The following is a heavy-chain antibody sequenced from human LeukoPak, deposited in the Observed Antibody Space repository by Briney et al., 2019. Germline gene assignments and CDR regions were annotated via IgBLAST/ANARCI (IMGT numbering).Heavy chain of an antibody. Sequence: ASVKVSCKASGYTFTSYDINWVRQATGQGLEWMGWMNPNSGNTGYAQKFQGRVTITRNTSISTAYMELSSLRSEDTAVYYCARAVGYYDSSGYYFRWFDPWGQGTLVTVSS. V-gene: IGHV1-8*03. CDR3: ARAVGYYDSSGYYFRWFDP. J-gene: IGHJ5*02. CDR2: MNPNSGNT. D-gene: IGHD3-22*01. CDR1: GYTFTSYD.